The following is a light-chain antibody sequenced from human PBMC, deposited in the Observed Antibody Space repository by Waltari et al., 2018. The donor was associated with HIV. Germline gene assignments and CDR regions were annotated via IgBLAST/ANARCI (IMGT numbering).Light chain of an antibody. CDR1: SSNIGSNT. CDR3: ASWDDNLNGHVV. V-gene: IGLV1-44*01. CDR2: GNN. J-gene: IGLJ2*01. Sequence: QSVLTQPPSASGTPGQRVTISCSGSSSNIGSNTVNWYQQLPGTAPKLLINGNNQRPSGVPDRFSGAKSGTSASLAIRGLQSEDEANYYCASWDDNLNGHVVVGGGTTLTVL.